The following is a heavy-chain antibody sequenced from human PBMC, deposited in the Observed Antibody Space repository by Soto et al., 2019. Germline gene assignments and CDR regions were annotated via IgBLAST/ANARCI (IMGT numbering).Heavy chain of an antibody. CDR3: AKDSPYYYGSGSFENWFDP. D-gene: IGHD3-10*01. V-gene: IGHV3-30*18. CDR1: GFTFSSYG. CDR2: ISYDGSNK. J-gene: IGHJ5*02. Sequence: GGSLRLSCAASGFTFSSYGMHWVRQAPGKGLEWVAVISYDGSNKYYADSVKGRFTISRDNSKNTLYLQMNSLRAEDTAVYYCAKDSPYYYGSGSFENWFDPWGQGTRVTVS.